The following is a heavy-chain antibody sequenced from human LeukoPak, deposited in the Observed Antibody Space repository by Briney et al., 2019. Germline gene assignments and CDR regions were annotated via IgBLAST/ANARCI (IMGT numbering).Heavy chain of an antibody. D-gene: IGHD7-27*01. Sequence: GGSLRLSCAASGYTFTTYWTNWVRQAPGKGLEWVANIKEDGNEKYYVDSVKGRFTISRDNAKNSLYLQMNSLRAEDTAVYYCVKTGDRDYWGQGTLVTVSS. J-gene: IGHJ4*02. CDR1: GYTFTTYW. CDR2: IKEDGNEK. V-gene: IGHV3-7*01. CDR3: VKTGDRDY.